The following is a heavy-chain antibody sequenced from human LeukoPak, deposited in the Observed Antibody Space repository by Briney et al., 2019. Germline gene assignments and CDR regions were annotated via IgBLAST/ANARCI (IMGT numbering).Heavy chain of an antibody. CDR1: GGTFSSYA. Sequence: ASVKVSYKASGGTFSSYAISWVRQAPGQGLEWMGWINTNTGNPTYAQGFTGRFVFSSDTSVRTAYLQISSLKAEDTAVYYCARSNNDGDYLGVGFDYWGQGTLITVSS. CDR2: INTNTGNP. CDR3: ARSNNDGDYLGVGFDY. V-gene: IGHV7-4-1*02. J-gene: IGHJ4*02. D-gene: IGHD4-17*01.